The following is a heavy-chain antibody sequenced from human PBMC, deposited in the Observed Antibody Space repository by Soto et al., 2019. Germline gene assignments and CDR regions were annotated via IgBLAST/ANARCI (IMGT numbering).Heavy chain of an antibody. V-gene: IGHV1-69*01. CDR2: IIPIPGTA. D-gene: IGHD2-2*01. J-gene: IGHJ6*02. CDR3: ARSQGSSTSLDIYYYYYYGMDV. CDR1: GGTFGSYA. Sequence: QVQLVQSGAEVKKPGSSVKDSCKASGGTFGSYAISWVRQAPGQGLEWMGGIIPIPGTANYAQKFQGRVTIAADESTSTADMELSSLRSEDTAVYYCARSQGSSTSLDIYYYYYYGMDVWGQGTTVTVSS.